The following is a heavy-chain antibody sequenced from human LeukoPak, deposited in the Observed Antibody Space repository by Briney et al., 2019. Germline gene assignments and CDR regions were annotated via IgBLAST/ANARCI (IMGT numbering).Heavy chain of an antibody. CDR1: GGTFSSYA. CDR3: ARVTLWDGSGGYYTLYYFDY. J-gene: IGHJ4*02. CDR2: IIPIFGTA. D-gene: IGHD3-10*01. Sequence: SVKVSCKASGGTFSSYAISWVRQAPGQGLEWMGGIIPIFGTANYAQKFQGRVTITADESTSTAYMELSSLRSEDTAVYYCARVTLWDGSGGYYTLYYFDYWGQGTLVTVSS. V-gene: IGHV1-69*13.